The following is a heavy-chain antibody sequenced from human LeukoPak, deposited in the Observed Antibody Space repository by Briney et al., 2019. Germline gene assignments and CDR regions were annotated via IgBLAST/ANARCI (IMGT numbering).Heavy chain of an antibody. D-gene: IGHD1-26*01. CDR2: ISSSSSTI. J-gene: IGHJ4*02. V-gene: IGHV3-48*01. CDR3: ARGEDATVGVPGPNY. Sequence: GGSLRLSCAASGFIFSDYSMNWVRQAPGKGLEWVSFISSSSSTIYYADPVKGRFTISRDYANNSLFLQMNGLTAEDTAVYYCARGEDATVGVPGPNYWGQGTLVSVSS. CDR1: GFIFSDYS.